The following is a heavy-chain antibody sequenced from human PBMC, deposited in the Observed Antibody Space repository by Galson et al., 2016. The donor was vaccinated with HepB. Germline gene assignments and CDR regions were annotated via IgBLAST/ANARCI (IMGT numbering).Heavy chain of an antibody. CDR1: GFTFNNYG. D-gene: IGHD4-17*01. J-gene: IGHJ6*02. V-gene: IGHV3-33*08. CDR2: ISYDGNNR. CDR3: ARDRGLLHYYYGMDV. Sequence: LRLSCATSGFTFNNYGINWVRQAPGKGLEWVAVISYDGNNRHYADAVKGRFTISRDSSTNTVYLQMNSLRADDTAVNFCARDRGLLHYYYGMDVWGQGTTVTVSS.